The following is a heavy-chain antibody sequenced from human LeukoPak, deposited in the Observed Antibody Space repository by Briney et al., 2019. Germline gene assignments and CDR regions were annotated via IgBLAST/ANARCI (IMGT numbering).Heavy chain of an antibody. CDR3: ASMYTSSHY. Sequence: SETLSLTCSVSGGSISGSRYNWGWVRQPPWKGLEWITSISHSGIMYYNASLKSRVTMSVDTSKNQFSLRLTSVTAADTAVYYCASMYTSSHYWGQGILVNVSP. CDR2: ISHSGIM. CDR1: GGSISGSRYN. V-gene: IGHV4-39*07. D-gene: IGHD6-19*01. J-gene: IGHJ4*02.